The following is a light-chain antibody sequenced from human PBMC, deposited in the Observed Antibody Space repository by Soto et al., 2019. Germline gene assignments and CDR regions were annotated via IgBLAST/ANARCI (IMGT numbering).Light chain of an antibody. V-gene: IGKV3-11*01. J-gene: IGKJ4*01. CDR1: QSVSGE. CDR3: QQRRNWPLT. CDR2: DTS. Sequence: EIVLTQSPAARSLSPGERATLSCRATQSVSGELAWYQQKPGQAPRLLIYDTSNRATGIPARFSGSGSGTDFTLTISSLEPEDFAVYYCQQRRNWPLTFGGGTKVEIK.